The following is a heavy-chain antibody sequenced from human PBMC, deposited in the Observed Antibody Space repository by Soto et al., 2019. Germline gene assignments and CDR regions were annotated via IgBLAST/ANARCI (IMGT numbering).Heavy chain of an antibody. J-gene: IGHJ3*02. CDR3: VKDLGYCSGGSCYPPLAAFDI. Sequence: GGSLRLSCSASGFTFSSYAMHWVRQAPGKGLEYVSAISSNGGSTYYADSVKGRFTISRDNSKNTLYLQMSGLRAEDTAVYYCVKDLGYCSGGSCYPPLAAFDIWGQGTMVTVSS. CDR1: GFTFSSYA. CDR2: ISSNGGST. D-gene: IGHD2-15*01. V-gene: IGHV3-64D*06.